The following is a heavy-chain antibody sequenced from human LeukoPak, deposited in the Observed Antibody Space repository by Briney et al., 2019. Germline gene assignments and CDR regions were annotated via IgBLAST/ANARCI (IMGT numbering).Heavy chain of an antibody. V-gene: IGHV3-53*01. CDR3: ILTTVTTSVEY. CDR1: GFTVSSNY. J-gene: IGHJ4*02. CDR2: IYNAVTI. D-gene: IGHD4-17*01. Sequence: GGSLRLSCAASGFTVSSNYMNWVRQAPGKGLEWVSVIYNAVTIHYADSVKGRLTISSDNSKKTVYLQMNSLRAEETAVYYCILTTVTTSVEYWGQGTLVTVSS.